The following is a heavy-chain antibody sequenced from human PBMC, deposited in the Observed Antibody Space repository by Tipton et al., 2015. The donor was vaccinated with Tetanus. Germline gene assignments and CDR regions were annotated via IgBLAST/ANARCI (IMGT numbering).Heavy chain of an antibody. J-gene: IGHJ4*02. V-gene: IGHV4-39*02. CDR3: ARLREVVSRSGWAFDY. Sequence: TLSLTCIVSGGSMSTGGHYGAWVRQSPGQGLEWIGSLSYSGRTYYNPSLKSRVTMPVDTSTKDFSVRLRSVTAADTAVYYCARLREVVSRSGWAFDYWGQGILVTVSS. CDR1: GGSMSTGGHY. D-gene: IGHD3-10*01. CDR2: LSYSGRT.